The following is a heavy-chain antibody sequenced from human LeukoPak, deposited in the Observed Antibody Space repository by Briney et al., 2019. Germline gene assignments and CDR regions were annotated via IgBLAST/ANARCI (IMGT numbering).Heavy chain of an antibody. J-gene: IGHJ5*02. CDR2: IYYSGST. Sequence: PSETLSLTCTVSGGSISSSSYYWGWIRQPPGKGLEWIGSIYYSGSTYYNPSLKSRVTISVDTSKNQFSLKLSSVTAADTAVYYCARGAVRGVINWFDPWGQGTLVTVSS. CDR1: GGSISSSSYY. CDR3: ARGAVRGVINWFDP. V-gene: IGHV4-39*07. D-gene: IGHD3-10*01.